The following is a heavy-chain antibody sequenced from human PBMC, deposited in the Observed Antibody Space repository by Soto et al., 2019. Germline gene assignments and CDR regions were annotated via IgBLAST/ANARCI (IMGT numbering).Heavy chain of an antibody. Sequence: SETHSLTCTVSGGSIGSSSYYWGWIRQPPGKGLEWIGSIYYSGSTYYNPSLKSRVTISVDTSKNQFSLKLSSVTAADTAVYYCARPGPLNWFDPWGQGTLVTVSS. CDR1: GGSIGSSSYY. V-gene: IGHV4-39*01. CDR2: IYYSGST. CDR3: ARPGPLNWFDP. J-gene: IGHJ5*02.